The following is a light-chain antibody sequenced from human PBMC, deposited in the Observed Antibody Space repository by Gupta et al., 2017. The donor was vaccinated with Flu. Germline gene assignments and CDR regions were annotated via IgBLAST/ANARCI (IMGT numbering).Light chain of an antibody. J-gene: IGKJ1*01. CDR2: GAS. Sequence: VMTQSPATLSVSPGERVTLSCRASQSVSNGLAWYKQKPGQAPRLLISGASSRDTGIPDRFIGSGSGKELTLTISSRQPEDFAVYYCQQYKKWAPWTFGQGTKVEFK. V-gene: IGKV3-15*01. CDR1: QSVSNG. CDR3: QQYKKWAPWT.